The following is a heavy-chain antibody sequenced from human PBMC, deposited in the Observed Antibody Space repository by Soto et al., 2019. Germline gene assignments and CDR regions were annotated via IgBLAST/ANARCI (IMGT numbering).Heavy chain of an antibody. V-gene: IGHV4-59*01. J-gene: IGHJ3*02. CDR2: IYYSGST. CDR3: AREEYSSSWYACGAFDI. CDR1: GGSISSYY. D-gene: IGHD6-13*01. Sequence: QVQLQESGPGLVKPSETLSLTCTVSGGSISSYYWSWIRQPPGKGLEWIGYIYYSGSTNYNPSLKSRVTICVDTTKNQFSMKLSYVTAADTAVDYCAREEYSSSWYACGAFDICGQGTMVTGSS.